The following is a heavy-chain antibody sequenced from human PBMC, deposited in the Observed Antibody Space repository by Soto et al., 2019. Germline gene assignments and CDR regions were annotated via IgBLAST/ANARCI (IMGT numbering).Heavy chain of an antibody. J-gene: IGHJ4*02. CDR1: GFSLSTSGVG. Sequence: QITLKESGPTLVKPTQTLTLTCTFSGFSLSTSGVGVGWIRQPPGKALEWLALIYWDDDKRYSPSLKSRLTITKDTSKNHVVLTMTNMDPVDTATYYCAHTTYSSYFDYWGKGTLVTVSS. CDR3: AHTTYSSYFDY. CDR2: IYWDDDK. D-gene: IGHD6-19*01. V-gene: IGHV2-5*02.